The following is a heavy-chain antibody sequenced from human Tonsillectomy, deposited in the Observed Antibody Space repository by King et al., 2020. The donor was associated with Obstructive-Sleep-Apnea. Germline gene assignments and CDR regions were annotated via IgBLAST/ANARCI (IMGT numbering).Heavy chain of an antibody. D-gene: IGHD2-2*01. V-gene: IGHV3-23*04. CDR2: ITIGVST. CDR1: GFTFNNYA. CDR3: AKVSRDGGIVEVPTAKEYYYYYYDLDV. J-gene: IGHJ6*02. Sequence: VQLVESGGGLVQPGGSLRLSCAASGFTFNNYAMNWVRQAPGKGLEWVSVITIGVSTYYAASVRGRFTIPRDNSKNTRYLQMNSLRAEDTAEYYCAKVSRDGGIVEVPTAKEYYYYYYDLDVWGQGTTVTVSS.